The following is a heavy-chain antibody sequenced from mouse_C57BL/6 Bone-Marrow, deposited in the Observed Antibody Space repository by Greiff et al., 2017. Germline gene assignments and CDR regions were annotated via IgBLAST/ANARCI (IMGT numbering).Heavy chain of an antibody. J-gene: IGHJ3*01. D-gene: IGHD1-1*01. CDR1: GYTFTDYE. V-gene: IGHV1-15*01. CDR3: TRDYYGSSYDWFAC. CDR2: IDPETGGT. Sequence: QVQLQQSGAELVRPGASVTLSCKASGYTFTDYEMHWVKQTPVHGLEWIGAIDPETGGTAYNQKFKGKAILTADKSSSTAYMELRSLTSEDSAVYYCTRDYYGSSYDWFACWGQGTLVTVSA.